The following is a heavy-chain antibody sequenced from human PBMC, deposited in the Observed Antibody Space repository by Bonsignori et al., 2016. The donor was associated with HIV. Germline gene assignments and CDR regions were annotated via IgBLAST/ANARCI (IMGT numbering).Heavy chain of an antibody. V-gene: IGHV4-59*01. CDR2: INYSGST. CDR1: GGSISTYY. CDR3: AGRYYSSRYFFDY. J-gene: IGHJ4*02. D-gene: IGHD6-13*01. Sequence: SETLSLTCTIFGGSISTYYWSWIRQPPGKGLEWIGFINYSGSTSYNPSLKSRVTISVDTSQNQFSLKVKSVTAADTAVYYCAGRYYSSRYFFDYWGQGTLVTVSS.